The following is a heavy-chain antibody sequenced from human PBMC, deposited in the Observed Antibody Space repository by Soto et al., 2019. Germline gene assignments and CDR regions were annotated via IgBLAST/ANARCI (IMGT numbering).Heavy chain of an antibody. CDR2: ISSNSGSI. J-gene: IGHJ4*02. CDR3: ARDRWEQYLDY. CDR1: GFTFDDYV. V-gene: IGHV3-9*01. Sequence: EVQLVESGGGLVQPGRSLRLSCAASGFTFDDYVMHWVRRAPGKGLEWVSGISSNSGSIDYADSVKGRFTISRDNAKNSLYLQMNSLRAEDTALYYCARDRWEQYLDYWGQGTLVTVSS. D-gene: IGHD1-26*01.